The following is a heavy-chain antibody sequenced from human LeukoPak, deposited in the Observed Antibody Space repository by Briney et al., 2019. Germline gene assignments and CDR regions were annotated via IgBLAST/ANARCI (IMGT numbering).Heavy chain of an antibody. V-gene: IGHV1-8*01. CDR2: MNPNSGNT. CDR3: AKDIVRGYYDSSGYPEKLDY. CDR1: GYTSTSYD. D-gene: IGHD3-22*01. Sequence: ASVKVSCKASGYTSTSYDINWVRQATGQGLEWMGWMNPNSGNTGYAQKFQGRVTMTRNTSISTDYMELSSLRAEDTAVYYCAKDIVRGYYDSSGYPEKLDYWGQGTLVTVSS. J-gene: IGHJ4*02.